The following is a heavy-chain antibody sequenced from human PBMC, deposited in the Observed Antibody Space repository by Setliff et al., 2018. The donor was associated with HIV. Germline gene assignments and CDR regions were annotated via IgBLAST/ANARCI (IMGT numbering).Heavy chain of an antibody. J-gene: IGHJ4*02. V-gene: IGHV4-39*07. D-gene: IGHD1-1*01. CDR2: IYFGGST. CDR1: GGSISSSSYY. Sequence: SETLSLTCTVSGGSISSSSYYWGWIRQSPGKGLEWIGNIYFGGSTYYNPSLKSRVTISVDTSKDQFSLKLSSVTAADAAMYYCARETRPGLTRSGFDYWGQGTLVTVS. CDR3: ARETRPGLTRSGFDY.